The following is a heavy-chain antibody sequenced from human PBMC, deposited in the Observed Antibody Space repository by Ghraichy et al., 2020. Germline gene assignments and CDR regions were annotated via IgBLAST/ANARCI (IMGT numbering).Heavy chain of an antibody. CDR3: ATGGGTF. Sequence: SCAVSGLTFSGYTMKWVRQAPGKGLEWISFISNGDGTIYYADSVKGRFTISRDNAKNSLYLQMNSLRDEDTAVYYCATGGGTFWGQGTLVTVSS. CDR2: ISNGDGTI. D-gene: IGHD2-15*01. J-gene: IGHJ4*02. CDR1: GLTFSGYT. V-gene: IGHV3-48*02.